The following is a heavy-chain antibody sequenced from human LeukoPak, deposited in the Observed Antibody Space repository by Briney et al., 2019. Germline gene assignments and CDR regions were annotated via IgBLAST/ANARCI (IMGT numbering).Heavy chain of an antibody. J-gene: IGHJ6*03. V-gene: IGHV1-69*06. CDR1: GGTFSSYA. D-gene: IGHD2-15*01. CDR3: AGGYCSGGSCYGYYYMDV. CDR2: IIPIFGTA. Sequence: GASVKVSCKASGGTFSSYAISWVRQAPGQGLEWMGGIIPIFGTANYAQKFQGRVTITADKSTSTAYMELSSLRSEDTAVYYCAGGYCSGGSCYGYYYMDVWGKGTTVTVSS.